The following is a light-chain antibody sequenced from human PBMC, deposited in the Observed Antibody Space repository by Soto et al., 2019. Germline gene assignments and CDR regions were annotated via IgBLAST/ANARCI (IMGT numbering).Light chain of an antibody. CDR3: GTWDNSMRGV. Sequence: QSALTQPASVSGPPGQSIVISCNGSSSDVGSYDLVSWYLQYPGKAPKVIIFEGTKRPSGVSDRFSGSKSGTSATLGITRLQTGDEADYYCGTWDNSMRGVFGGGTKLTVL. V-gene: IGLV2-14*02. CDR2: EGT. CDR1: SSDVGSYDL. J-gene: IGLJ3*02.